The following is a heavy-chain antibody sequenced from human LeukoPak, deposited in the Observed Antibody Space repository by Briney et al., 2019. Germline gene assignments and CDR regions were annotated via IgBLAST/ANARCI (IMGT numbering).Heavy chain of an antibody. CDR1: GYTFTGYY. CDR3: VREAGPLD. V-gene: IGHV1-2*02. CDR2: VNPNTGGT. Sequence: ASVKVSCKASGYTFTGYYINWVRQAPGQAPEWVGWVNPNTGGTRYAQKFQGRDTMTRDTSITTAFMELRGLTFDDTAVFYCVREAGPLDWGQGTLVTVSS. J-gene: IGHJ4*02.